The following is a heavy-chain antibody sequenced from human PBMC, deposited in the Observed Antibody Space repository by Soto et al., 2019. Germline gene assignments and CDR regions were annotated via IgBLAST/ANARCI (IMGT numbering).Heavy chain of an antibody. CDR2: INPSGGST. CDR3: ARVSQILDYYYGMDV. V-gene: IGHV1-46*01. J-gene: IGHJ6*02. Sequence: GASVKVSCKASGYTFTSYYMHWVRQAPGQGLEWMGIINPSGGSTSYAQKFQGRVTMTRDTSTSTVYMELSSLRSEDTAVYYCARVSQILDYYYGMDVWGQGTTVAVSS. CDR1: GYTFTSYY.